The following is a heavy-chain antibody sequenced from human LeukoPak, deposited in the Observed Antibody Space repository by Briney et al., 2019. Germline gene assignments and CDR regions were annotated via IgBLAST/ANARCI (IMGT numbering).Heavy chain of an antibody. V-gene: IGHV3-30*02. CDR2: IRYDGSNK. Sequence: GGSLRLSCAASGFTFSSYGMHWVRQAPGKGLEWVAFIRYDGSNKYYADSVKGRFTISRDNSKNTLYLQMNSLRAEDTAVYYCAADLCFQPTLDWFDPWGQGTLVTVSS. CDR3: AADLCFQPTLDWFDP. J-gene: IGHJ5*02. CDR1: GFTFSSYG. D-gene: IGHD1-14*01.